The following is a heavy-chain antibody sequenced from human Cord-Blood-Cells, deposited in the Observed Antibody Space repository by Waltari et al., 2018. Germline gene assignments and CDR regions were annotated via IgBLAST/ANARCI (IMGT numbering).Heavy chain of an antibody. Sequence: QLQLQESGPGLVKPSETLSLTCTVSGGSISSSSYYWGWIRQPPGKGLEWIGSIYYSGTTSVHPSLKVRVTISVDRSKNQFSLELSSVTAADTAVYYCASGANGYDSSGYFDYWGQGTLVTVSS. D-gene: IGHD3-22*01. J-gene: IGHJ4*02. CDR2: IYYSGTT. CDR1: GGSISSSSYY. V-gene: IGHV4-39*07. CDR3: ASGANGYDSSGYFDY.